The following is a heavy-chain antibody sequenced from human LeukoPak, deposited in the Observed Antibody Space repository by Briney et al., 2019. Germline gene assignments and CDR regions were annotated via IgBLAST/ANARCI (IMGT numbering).Heavy chain of an antibody. CDR3: ARHTGSGWN. V-gene: IGHV4-59*01. CDR1: GDSISSYY. D-gene: IGHD6-19*01. CDR2: IFYSGNT. Sequence: SETLSLTCTASGDSISSYYWSWIRQPPGKGLEWIGYIFYSGNTNYNPSLKSRVTISVDTSKNQFSLKLSSVTAADTAVYYCARHTGSGWNWGQGTLVTVSS. J-gene: IGHJ4*02.